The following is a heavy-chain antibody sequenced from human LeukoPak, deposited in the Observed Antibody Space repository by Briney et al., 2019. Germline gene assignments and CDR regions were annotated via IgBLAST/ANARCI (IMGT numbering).Heavy chain of an antibody. Sequence: ASVKVSCKASGYTFTGYYMHWVRQAPGQGLEWMGWINPNSGGTNYAQKFQGRVTMTRDTSISTAYMELSRLRSDDTAVYYCAREAGIAAAGTVGYNDYWGQGTLVTVSS. D-gene: IGHD6-13*01. V-gene: IGHV1-2*02. J-gene: IGHJ4*02. CDR2: INPNSGGT. CDR1: GYTFTGYY. CDR3: AREAGIAAAGTVGYNDY.